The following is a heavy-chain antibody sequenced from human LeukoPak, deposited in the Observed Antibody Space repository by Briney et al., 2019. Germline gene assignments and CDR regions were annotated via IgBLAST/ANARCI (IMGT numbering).Heavy chain of an antibody. CDR3: AKDRRYSSRGIDY. J-gene: IGHJ4*02. CDR2: ISGDGGNT. CDR1: GFTFDYYA. V-gene: IGHV3-43*02. Sequence: PGGSLRLSCAASGFTFDYYAMNWVRQAPGKGLEWVSLISGDGGNTYYADSVKGRFTISRDNSKNSLYLQMNSLRTEDAALYYCAKDRRYSSRGIDYWGQGTLVTVSS. D-gene: IGHD6-13*01.